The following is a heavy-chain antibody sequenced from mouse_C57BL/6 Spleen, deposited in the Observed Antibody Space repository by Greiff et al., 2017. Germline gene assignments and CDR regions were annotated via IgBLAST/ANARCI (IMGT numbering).Heavy chain of an antibody. CDR1: GYTFTSYW. Sequence: QVQLQQPGAELVRPGSSVKLSCKASGYTFTSYWMDWVKQRPGQGLEWIGNIYPSDSETHYNQKFKDKATLTVDKSSSTAYMQLSSLTSEDSAVYYCARHGSSRYAMDYWGQGTSVTVSS. J-gene: IGHJ4*01. D-gene: IGHD1-1*01. V-gene: IGHV1-61*01. CDR3: ARHGSSRYAMDY. CDR2: IYPSDSET.